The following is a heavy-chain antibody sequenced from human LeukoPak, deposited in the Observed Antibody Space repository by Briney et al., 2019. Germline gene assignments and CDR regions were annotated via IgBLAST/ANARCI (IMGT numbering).Heavy chain of an antibody. D-gene: IGHD3-10*01. Sequence: ASVKVSCKASGYTFTSYAMHWVRQAPGQRLEWMGWINAGNGNTKYSQKFQGRVTITRDTSASTAYMELSSLRSEDTAVYYCARTLPSLTYYYGSGEAGTAFDIWGQGTMVTVSS. J-gene: IGHJ3*02. CDR3: ARTLPSLTYYYGSGEAGTAFDI. V-gene: IGHV1-3*01. CDR1: GYTFTSYA. CDR2: INAGNGNT.